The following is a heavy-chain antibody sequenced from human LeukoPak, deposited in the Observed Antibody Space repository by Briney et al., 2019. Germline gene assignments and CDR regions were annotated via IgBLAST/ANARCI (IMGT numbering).Heavy chain of an antibody. CDR3: AKGYTNGVNQEVWLDP. CDR1: GGSISSRSYS. V-gene: IGHV4-39*07. CDR2: MYYTGNT. D-gene: IGHD2-8*01. Sequence: PSETLSLTCTVSGGSISSRSYSWGWIRQPPGKGLEWIGSMYYTGNTDYNPSLKSRLTMSVDTSKNQFSLMLSSVTAADTAVYFCAKGYTNGVNQEVWLDPWGQGTLVTVSS. J-gene: IGHJ5*02.